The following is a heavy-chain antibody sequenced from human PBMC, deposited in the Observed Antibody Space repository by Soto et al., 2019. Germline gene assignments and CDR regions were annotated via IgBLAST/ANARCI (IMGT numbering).Heavy chain of an antibody. J-gene: IGHJ6*02. CDR1: GFTFSSYA. CDR2: ISYDGSNK. D-gene: IGHD3-10*01. V-gene: IGHV3-30-3*01. CDR3: ARDQWFGCYPSYYGSDV. Sequence: PGGSLRLCCAASGFTFSSYAMHWVRQAPGKGLEWVAVISYDGSNKYHTDTVKGRFTISRDNSKNTLYLQVNSLRAEDKDVYYRARDQWFGCYPSYYGSDVWGQGETVTASS.